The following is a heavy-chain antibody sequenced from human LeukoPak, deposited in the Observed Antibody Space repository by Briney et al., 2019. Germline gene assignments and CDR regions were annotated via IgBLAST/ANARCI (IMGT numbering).Heavy chain of an antibody. CDR3: ARGYCSSTSCYPFFDY. CDR1: GGTFSSYA. V-gene: IGHV1-2*02. J-gene: IGHJ4*02. Sequence: ASVKVSCKASGGTFSSYAISWVRQAPGQGLEWMGWINPNSGGTDYAQKFQGRVTMTRDTSISTAYMELSRLRSDDTAVYYCARGYCSSTSCYPFFDYWGQGTLVTVSS. CDR2: INPNSGGT. D-gene: IGHD2-2*01.